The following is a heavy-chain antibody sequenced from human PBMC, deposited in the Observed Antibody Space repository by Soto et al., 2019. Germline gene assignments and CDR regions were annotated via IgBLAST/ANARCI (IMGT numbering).Heavy chain of an antibody. CDR3: ATDHPGESDVDY. J-gene: IGHJ4*02. V-gene: IGHV1-24*01. D-gene: IGHD3-16*01. CDR2: FDPEDGET. CDR1: GYTLTELS. Sequence: ASVKVSCKVSGYTLTELSMHWVRQAPGKGLDWMGGFDPEDGETIYAQKFQGRVTMTEDTSTDTAYMELSSLRSEETAVYYCATDHPGESDVDYWGQGTLVTVSS.